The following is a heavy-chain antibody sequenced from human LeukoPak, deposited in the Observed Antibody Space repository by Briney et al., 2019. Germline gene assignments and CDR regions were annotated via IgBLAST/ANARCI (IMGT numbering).Heavy chain of an antibody. Sequence: PGGSLRLSCAASGFTFSGYGMHWVRQAPGKGLEWVAVISYDGHNEYYGDSVKGRFTISRDNSKNTAFLQMNSLRAEDTTVYYCAKGVGYGGMDVWGQGTTVTVSS. CDR2: ISYDGHNE. CDR1: GFTFSGYG. V-gene: IGHV3-30*18. D-gene: IGHD2-8*01. J-gene: IGHJ6*02. CDR3: AKGVGYGGMDV.